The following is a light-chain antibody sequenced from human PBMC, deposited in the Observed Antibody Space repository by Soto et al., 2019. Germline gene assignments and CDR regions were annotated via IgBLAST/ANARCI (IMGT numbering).Light chain of an antibody. CDR1: QSLLHTNGYNY. Sequence: DIVMTQSPLSLPVTPGEPASISCRSGQSLLHTNGYNYLDWYLQKPGQSPQLLIYLGSSRASGVPDRCSASGSGTDFALNISAVEAEDVGVYFCMQALHTPYTFGQGTRLEI. V-gene: IGKV2-28*01. CDR2: LGS. CDR3: MQALHTPYT. J-gene: IGKJ2*01.